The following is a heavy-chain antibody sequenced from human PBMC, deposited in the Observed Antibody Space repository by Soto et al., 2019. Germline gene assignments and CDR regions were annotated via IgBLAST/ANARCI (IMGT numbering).Heavy chain of an antibody. V-gene: IGHV3-7*05. CDR2: IKQDGSEK. D-gene: IGHD3-22*01. Sequence: EVQLVESGGGLVQPGGSLRLSCAASGFTFSSYWMSWVRQAPGKGLEWVANIKQDGSEKYYVDSVKGRFTISRDNAKNSRYLKMNSLRAEDTAVYYCAREGAGLFITVIVVAPRHYYGMDVWGQGTTVTVSS. CDR3: AREGAGLFITVIVVAPRHYYGMDV. CDR1: GFTFSSYW. J-gene: IGHJ6*02.